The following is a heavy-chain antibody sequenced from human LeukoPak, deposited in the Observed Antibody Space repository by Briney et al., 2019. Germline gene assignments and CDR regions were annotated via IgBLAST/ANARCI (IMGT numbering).Heavy chain of an antibody. D-gene: IGHD3-10*01. CDR2: ISGSGGST. CDR1: GFTFSSYA. Sequence: PGGSLRLSCAASGFTFSSYAMSWVRQAPGKGLEWVSAISGSGGSTYYADSVKGRFTISRDNSKNTLYLQMNSLRAEDTAVYYCAKDSLPYYYGSGSFDYWGQGTLVTVSS. CDR3: AKDSLPYYYGSGSFDY. J-gene: IGHJ4*02. V-gene: IGHV3-23*01.